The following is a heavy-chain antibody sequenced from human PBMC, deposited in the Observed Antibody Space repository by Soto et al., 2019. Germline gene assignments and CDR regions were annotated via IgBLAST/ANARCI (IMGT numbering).Heavy chain of an antibody. CDR3: ARVPPSPSSGTSNWFDP. CDR1: GGSITSGGNY. Sequence: QVQLQESGPGLVKPSQTLSLTCTVSGGSITSGGNYWSWIRQHPGKGLEWIGYIYYSGSTYYNSSLKSRITKSVDTSKNQFSLRLRSVTAADTAVYYCARVPPSPSSGTSNWFDPWGQGTLVTVSS. D-gene: IGHD1-26*01. V-gene: IGHV4-31*03. J-gene: IGHJ5*02. CDR2: IYYSGST.